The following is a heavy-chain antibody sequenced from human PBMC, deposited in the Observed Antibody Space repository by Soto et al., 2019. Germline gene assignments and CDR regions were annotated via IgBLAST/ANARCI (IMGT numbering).Heavy chain of an antibody. CDR1: GFPFTGYA. J-gene: IGHJ4*02. V-gene: IGHV3-23*01. Sequence: GGSLRLSCAASGFPFTGYAMSWVRQAPGKGLEWVSAVSGHGDATFYADSVKGRFTISRDNSKNTLYLHMNSLRAEDTALYYCANSRVSMVRGLIIIPNYWGQGTLVTVSS. CDR3: ANSRVSMVRGLIIIPNY. D-gene: IGHD3-10*01. CDR2: VSGHGDAT.